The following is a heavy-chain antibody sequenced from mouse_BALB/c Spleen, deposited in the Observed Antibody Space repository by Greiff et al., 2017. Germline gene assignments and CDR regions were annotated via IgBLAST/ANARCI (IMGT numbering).Heavy chain of an antibody. Sequence: EVQLQQSGTVLARPGASVKMSCKASGYSFTSYWMNWVKQRPGQGLEWIGAIYPGNSDTSYNQKFKGKAKLTAVTSASTAYMELSSLTNEDSAVYYCTNYYAKRGYFDVWGAGTTVTVSS. CDR3: TNYYAKRGYFDV. J-gene: IGHJ1*01. D-gene: IGHD1-1*01. CDR2: IYPGNSDT. V-gene: IGHV1-5*01. CDR1: GYSFTSYW.